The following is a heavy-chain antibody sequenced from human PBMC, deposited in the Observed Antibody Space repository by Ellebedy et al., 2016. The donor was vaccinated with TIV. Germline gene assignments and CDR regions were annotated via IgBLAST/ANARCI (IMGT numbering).Heavy chain of an antibody. CDR2: ISSSSSTI. Sequence: PGGSLRLSCAASGFTFSSYSMNWVRQAPGKGLEWVSYISSSSSTIYYADSVKGRFTISRDNAKNTLFLQMNSLRAEDTAVYYCARDQIDYYHSSGDDFDYWGQGTLVTVSS. J-gene: IGHJ4*02. D-gene: IGHD3-22*01. CDR3: ARDQIDYYHSSGDDFDY. CDR1: GFTFSSYS. V-gene: IGHV3-48*04.